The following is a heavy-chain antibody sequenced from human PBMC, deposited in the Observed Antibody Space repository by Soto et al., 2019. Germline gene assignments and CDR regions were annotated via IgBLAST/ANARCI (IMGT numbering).Heavy chain of an antibody. V-gene: IGHV3-66*01. D-gene: IGHD2-15*01. J-gene: IGHJ6*01. CDR3: GRDDVLYVGGRGYGVPFDG. CDR2: LQSGGPT. Sequence: EVQLVESGGGLVQPGGSLRLSCAASGFTVSSKYMSWVRQAPGQELEWVPLLQSGGPTYYADSVTGRFTISRDTSGNTVHLQMDSLRDEATAVYYGGRDDVLYVGGRGYGVPFDGWGKGTTVTDST. CDR1: GFTVSSKY.